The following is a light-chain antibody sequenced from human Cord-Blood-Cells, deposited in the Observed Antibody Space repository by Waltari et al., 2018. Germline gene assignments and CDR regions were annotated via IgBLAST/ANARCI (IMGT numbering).Light chain of an antibody. CDR2: EGS. CDR1: SSAVGSYNC. V-gene: IGLV2-23*01. J-gene: IGLJ2*01. Sequence: QSALTQPASVSGSPGQSMTISCTGSSSAVGSYNCVSWYQQHPGKAPKLMIYEGSKRPSGVSNRFSGSKSGNTASLTISGLQAEDEADYYCCSYAGSSTNVVFGGGTKLTVL. CDR3: CSYAGSSTNVV.